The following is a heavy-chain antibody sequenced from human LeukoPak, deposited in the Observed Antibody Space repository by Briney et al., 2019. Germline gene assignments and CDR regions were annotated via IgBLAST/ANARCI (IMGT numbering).Heavy chain of an antibody. CDR3: ASEPIRSWDILCSSTSCSEYYFDY. J-gene: IGHJ4*02. CDR1: GGSISCGSYY. CDR2: IYTSGST. V-gene: IGHV4-61*02. D-gene: IGHD2-2*01. Sequence: SQTLSLTCTVSGGSISCGSYYWSWIRQPAGKGLEWIGRIYTSGSTNYNPSLKSRVTISVDTSKNQFSLKLSSVTAADTAVYYCASEPIRSWDILCSSTSCSEYYFDYWGQGTLVTVSS.